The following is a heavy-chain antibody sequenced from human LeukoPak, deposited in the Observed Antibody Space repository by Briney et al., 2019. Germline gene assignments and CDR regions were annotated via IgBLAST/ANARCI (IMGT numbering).Heavy chain of an antibody. CDR2: IRSSSTTI. V-gene: IGHV3-48*01. Sequence: GGSLRLSCAASGFTFSNHGMNWVRQAPGKGLEWVSYIRSSSTTIYYADSVKGRFTISRDNAKNSLYLQMNSLRAEDTAVYYCAVLWFGELLSRSYYYYYMDVWGKGTTVT. CDR3: AVLWFGELLSRSYYYYYMDV. D-gene: IGHD3-10*01. CDR1: GFTFSNHG. J-gene: IGHJ6*03.